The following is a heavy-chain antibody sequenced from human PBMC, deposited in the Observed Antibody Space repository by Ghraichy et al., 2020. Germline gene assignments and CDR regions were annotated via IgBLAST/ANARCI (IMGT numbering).Heavy chain of an antibody. V-gene: IGHV3-7*01. CDR3: ATYNANNARDFDN. Sequence: GGSLRLSCVVSGLTFSSYWMTWVRQAPGKGLEWVANIKHDGSETYYVDSVKGRFTISRDNAKNSLYLQMDSLRAEDTAVYYCATYNANNARDFDNRGQGTLVTVSS. D-gene: IGHD1/OR15-1a*01. CDR2: IKHDGSET. J-gene: IGHJ4*02. CDR1: GLTFSSYW.